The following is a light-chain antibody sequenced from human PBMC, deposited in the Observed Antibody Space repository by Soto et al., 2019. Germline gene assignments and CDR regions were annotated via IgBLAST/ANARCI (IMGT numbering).Light chain of an antibody. Sequence: ELRPSPATWSLTPGESATHGKRVRQNVDKFLAWYQQRPGQPPRLLIFDSSNRATGVPVRFSGSGSGTVFTLSIGSLVPEDSAVYSCQQRKNWPPITFGQGTRLEIK. CDR3: QQRKNWPPIT. V-gene: IGKV3-11*01. CDR1: QNVDKF. J-gene: IGKJ5*01. CDR2: DSS.